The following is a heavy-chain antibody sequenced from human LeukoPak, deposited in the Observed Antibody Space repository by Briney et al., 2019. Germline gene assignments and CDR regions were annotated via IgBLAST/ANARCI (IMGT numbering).Heavy chain of an antibody. CDR1: GFTFSTYY. J-gene: IGHJ4*02. CDR2: ISTSSSYI. V-gene: IGHV3-21*01. CDR3: ARVGLDRRGYSGYEAFDY. D-gene: IGHD5-12*01. Sequence: GGSLRLSCAASGFTFSTYYMNWVRQAPGRGLEWVSSISTSSSYIYYADAVKGRFTISRDNAKNSLYLQINSLRAEDTAVYYCARVGLDRRGYSGYEAFDYWGQGTLVTVSS.